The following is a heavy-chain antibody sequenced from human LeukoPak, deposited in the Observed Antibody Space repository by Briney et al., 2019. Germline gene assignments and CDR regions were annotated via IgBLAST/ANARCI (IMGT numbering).Heavy chain of an antibody. D-gene: IGHD3-9*01. CDR3: AKGLATTPSHGNWFDA. V-gene: IGHV3-30*18. Sequence: PGRPLRLSCRASGFTFGTYAMHWVRQTPDKGLEWVAFMSSDGSNENYADSVKGRFTISRDNSKNTLFLRMNNLTPEDTGVYYCAKGLATTPSHGNWFDAWGQGTLVTVSS. J-gene: IGHJ5*02. CDR1: GFTFGTYA. CDR2: MSSDGSNE.